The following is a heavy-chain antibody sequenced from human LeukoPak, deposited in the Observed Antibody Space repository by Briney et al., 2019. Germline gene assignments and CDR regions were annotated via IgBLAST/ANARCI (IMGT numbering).Heavy chain of an antibody. J-gene: IGHJ6*02. CDR3: AAADSSSSGSHYYYGMDG. Sequence: ASVNVSRKASGYTFTDYYLHWVRQAPGQGLEWMGWINPNNGGTNYAQKFQGTGTMTRDTSISTAYMELNWLTSDDTAVYYCAAADSSSSGSHYYYGMDGWGRGTTVTVSS. CDR2: INPNNGGT. V-gene: IGHV1-2*02. CDR1: GYTFTDYY. D-gene: IGHD6-6*01.